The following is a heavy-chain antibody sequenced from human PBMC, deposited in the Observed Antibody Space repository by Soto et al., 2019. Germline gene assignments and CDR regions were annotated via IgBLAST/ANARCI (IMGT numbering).Heavy chain of an antibody. CDR3: ATRSFTSTGGRIGYHYNAMDV. CDR1: GGTFSSHS. J-gene: IGHJ6*02. V-gene: IGHV1-69*01. CDR2: IIPIFGPA. D-gene: IGHD1-1*01. Sequence: QVQLVQSGADVKKPGSSVKVSCKSSGGTFSSHSINWVRQAPGQGLEWMGGIIPIFGPANFAKKFQGRVTITADESTTTAYMELSSLTSEDTAVYYCATRSFTSTGGRIGYHYNAMDVWGQGTTVTVSS.